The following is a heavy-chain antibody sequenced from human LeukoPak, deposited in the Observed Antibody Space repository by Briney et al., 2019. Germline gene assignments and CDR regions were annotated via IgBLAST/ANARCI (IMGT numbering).Heavy chain of an antibody. CDR2: LYSGGDT. V-gene: IGHV3-53*01. Sequence: PGGSLRLSCAASGFTFGTKYMNWVRQAPGKGLEWVSILYSGGDTYYADSVKGRFTISRDNSRNTPSLQMNSLRVEDTAVYYCARVGDHYHWYFDLWGRGTLVTVSS. CDR1: GFTFGTKY. CDR3: ARVGDHYHWYFDL. D-gene: IGHD3-10*01. J-gene: IGHJ2*01.